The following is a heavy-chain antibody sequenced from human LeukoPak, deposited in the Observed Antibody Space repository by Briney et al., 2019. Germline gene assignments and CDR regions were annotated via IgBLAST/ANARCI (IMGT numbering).Heavy chain of an antibody. D-gene: IGHD3-10*01. CDR1: GGSISGYY. CDR3: ARDEDSAYGSGSYLS. Sequence: KPSETLSLTCTVSGGSISGYYWSWIRQPPGMGLEWIGYLYYSGSTNYNPSLKSRVTISVDTSKNQFSLKLSSVTAADTAVYYCARDEDSAYGSGSYLSWGQGTLVTVSS. J-gene: IGHJ5*02. V-gene: IGHV4-59*01. CDR2: LYYSGST.